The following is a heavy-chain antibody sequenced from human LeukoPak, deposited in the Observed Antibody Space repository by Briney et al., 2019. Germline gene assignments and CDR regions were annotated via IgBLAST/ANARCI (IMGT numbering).Heavy chain of an antibody. J-gene: IGHJ6*02. CDR2: ISGSGGST. D-gene: IGHD2-21*01. V-gene: IGHV3-23*01. Sequence: GGSLRLSCAASGFTFSSYAMSWVRQAPGKGLEWVSAISGSGGSTYYADSVKGRFTISRDNSKNTLYLQMNSLRAEDTAVYYCAKDLGDPFNYCYYGMDVWGQGTTVTVSS. CDR1: GFTFSSYA. CDR3: AKDLGDPFNYCYYGMDV.